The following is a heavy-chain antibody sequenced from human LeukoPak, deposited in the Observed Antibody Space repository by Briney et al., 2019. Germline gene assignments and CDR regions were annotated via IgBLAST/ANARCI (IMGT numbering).Heavy chain of an antibody. J-gene: IGHJ4*02. Sequence: GGSLRLSCAASGFTFSSYSMSWVRQAPVKGLEWVSYIGYSSSPIYYADSVKGRFTISRDNAKSSVYLQMNSLRAEDTAVYYCARSSGYPYFDYWGQGALVTVSS. CDR2: IGYSSSPI. D-gene: IGHD3-22*01. CDR1: GFTFSSYS. CDR3: ARSSGYPYFDY. V-gene: IGHV3-48*01.